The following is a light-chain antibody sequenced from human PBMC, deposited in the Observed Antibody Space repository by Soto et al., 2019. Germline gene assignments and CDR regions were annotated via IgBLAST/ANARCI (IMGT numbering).Light chain of an antibody. Sequence: EIVMTQTPLSAPVTLGQPASISCRSIQSLVHSDRNTYLSWFHQRPGHPPRLLIYKVAKRFSGVPDRFGGSGSGTYFTLKIDRVEADDVGLYYCMQLSHFPWTFGQGTKVEV. J-gene: IGKJ1*01. V-gene: IGKV2-24*01. CDR1: QSLVHSDRNTY. CDR2: KVA. CDR3: MQLSHFPWT.